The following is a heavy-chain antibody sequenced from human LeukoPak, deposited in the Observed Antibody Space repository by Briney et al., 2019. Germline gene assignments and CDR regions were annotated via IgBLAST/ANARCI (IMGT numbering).Heavy chain of an antibody. J-gene: IGHJ4*02. Sequence: GGSLRFSCAASGFTFSNAWMNWVRQAPGKGLEWVGRIKSKTDGGTTGYAAPVKGRFTISRDDSKNTLYLQMNSLKTEDTAVYYCTTGQELGATLSEGSDYWGQGTLVTVSS. CDR3: TTGQELGATLSEGSDY. CDR1: GFTFSNAW. V-gene: IGHV3-15*07. D-gene: IGHD1-26*01. CDR2: IKSKTDGGTT.